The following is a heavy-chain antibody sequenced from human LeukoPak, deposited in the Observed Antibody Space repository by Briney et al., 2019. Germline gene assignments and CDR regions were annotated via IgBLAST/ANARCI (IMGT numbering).Heavy chain of an antibody. V-gene: IGHV3-53*01. J-gene: IGHJ6*02. CDR2: IYSGGST. CDR3: ARDNKFYESTFYYGMDV. CDR1: GFTVISNY. D-gene: IGHD3-22*01. Sequence: GGSLRLSCAASGFTVISNYMSWVRQAPGKGLEWVSVIYSGGSTYYADSVKSRFTISRDNSKNTLYLQMNSLRAEDTAVYYCARDNKFYESTFYYGMDVWGQGTTVTVSS.